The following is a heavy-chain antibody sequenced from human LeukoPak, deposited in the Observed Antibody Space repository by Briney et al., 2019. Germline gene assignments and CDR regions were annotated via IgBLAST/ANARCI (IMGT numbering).Heavy chain of an antibody. D-gene: IGHD2-8*01. J-gene: IGHJ4*02. Sequence: GGSLRLSCAASGFTFSNAWMSWVRQAPGKGLEWVGRIKSKINDGTADYAAPVKGRFTISRDDLKNTLYLQMDSLKTEDTAVYYCTTVTDGGSDFWGQGTLVTVSS. CDR3: TTVTDGGSDF. CDR1: GFTFSNAW. CDR2: IKSKINDGTA. V-gene: IGHV3-15*01.